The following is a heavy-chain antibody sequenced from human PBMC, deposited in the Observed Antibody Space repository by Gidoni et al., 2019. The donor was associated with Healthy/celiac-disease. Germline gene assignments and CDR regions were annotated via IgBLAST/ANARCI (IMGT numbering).Heavy chain of an antibody. Sequence: QVQLQESLPGLVKPSQTLSLTCTVSGGSISSGGYYWSWIRQHPGKGLEWIGYIYYSGSTYYNPSLKSRVTISVDTSKNQFYLKLSSVTAADTAVYYCARAAGGYCSGGSCYSPYYYYGMDVWGQGTTVTVSS. CDR3: ARAAGGYCSGGSCYSPYYYYGMDV. V-gene: IGHV4-31*03. J-gene: IGHJ6*02. D-gene: IGHD2-15*01. CDR1: GGSISSGGYY. CDR2: IYYSGST.